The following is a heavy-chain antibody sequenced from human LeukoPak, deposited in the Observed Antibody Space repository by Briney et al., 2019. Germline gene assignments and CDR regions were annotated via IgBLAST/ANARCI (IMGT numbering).Heavy chain of an antibody. CDR1: GFTFSNAW. V-gene: IGHV3-7*01. CDR3: ARDSAGNDY. CDR2: IKQDGSEK. D-gene: IGHD6-13*01. Sequence: GGSLRLSCAASGFTFSNAWMSWVRQAPGKGLEWVANIKQDGSEKYYIDSVKGRFTISRDNAKNSLYLQMNSLRAEDTAMYYCARDSAGNDYWGQGTLVTVSS. J-gene: IGHJ4*02.